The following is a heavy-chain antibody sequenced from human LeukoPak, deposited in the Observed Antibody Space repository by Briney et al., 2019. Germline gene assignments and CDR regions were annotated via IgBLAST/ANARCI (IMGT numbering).Heavy chain of an antibody. CDR3: ARRGDDKYSSGWYSY. CDR1: GYNFTSYW. J-gene: IGHJ4*02. D-gene: IGHD6-19*01. CDR2: FYPGDSDT. Sequence: GESLKISCKGSGYNFTSYWIGWVRQLPGKGLEWRGIFYPGDSDTRYSPSFQGQVTISADKSISTAYLQWSSLKASDTAMYYCARRGDDKYSSGWYSYWGQGTLVTVSS. V-gene: IGHV5-51*01.